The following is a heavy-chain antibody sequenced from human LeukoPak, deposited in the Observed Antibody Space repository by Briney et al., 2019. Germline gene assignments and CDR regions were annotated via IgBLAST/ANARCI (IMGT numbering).Heavy chain of an antibody. D-gene: IGHD6-19*01. Sequence: ASVKVSCKASGYTFISYGISWVRQAPGQGLEWMGRISGYNGNTNYAQNLQGRVTMTEDTSTDTAYMELSSLRSEDTAVYYCATEGSSGWYVFYGMDVWGQGTTVTVSS. CDR2: ISGYNGNT. CDR3: ATEGSSGWYVFYGMDV. CDR1: GYTFISYG. V-gene: IGHV1-18*01. J-gene: IGHJ6*02.